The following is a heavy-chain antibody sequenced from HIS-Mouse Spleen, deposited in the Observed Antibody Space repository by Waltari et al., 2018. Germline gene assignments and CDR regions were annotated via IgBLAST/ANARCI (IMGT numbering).Heavy chain of an antibody. V-gene: IGHV1-2*02. D-gene: IGHD6-13*01. Sequence: QVQLVQSGAEVKKPGASVKVSCKASGYTFTGYYMHWVRQAPGQGLGWMGWGNPNSGGTNYAEKVQGRVTMTRDTSISTAYMELSRLRSDDTAVYYCARDRSSSWYAFDIWGQGTMVTVSS. CDR2: GNPNSGGT. J-gene: IGHJ3*02. CDR1: GYTFTGYY. CDR3: ARDRSSSWYAFDI.